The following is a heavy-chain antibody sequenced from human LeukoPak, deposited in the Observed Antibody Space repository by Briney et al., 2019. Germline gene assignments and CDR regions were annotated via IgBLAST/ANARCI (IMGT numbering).Heavy chain of an antibody. D-gene: IGHD3-10*01. CDR3: AKEARFGELLCDY. Sequence: SETLSLTCTVSGGSISSSSYYWGWIRQPPGKGLEWIGSIYYSGSTYYNPSLKSRVTISVNTSKNQFSLKLSSVTAEDTAVYYCAKEARFGELLCDYWGQGTLVTVSS. CDR2: IYYSGST. V-gene: IGHV4-39*07. J-gene: IGHJ4*02. CDR1: GGSISSSSYY.